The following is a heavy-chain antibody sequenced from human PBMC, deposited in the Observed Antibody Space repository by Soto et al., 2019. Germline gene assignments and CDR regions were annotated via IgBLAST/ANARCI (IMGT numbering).Heavy chain of an antibody. J-gene: IGHJ4*02. CDR2: INAGNGNT. CDR3: ATLRFRVSSFNFDY. CDR1: GYTFTSYA. D-gene: IGHD6-6*01. Sequence: ASVKVSCKASGYTFTSYAMHWVRQAPGQRLEWMGWINAGNGNTKYSQKFQGRVTITRDTSTGTAYMELSSLRSEDTAVYYCATLRFRVSSFNFDYWGQGTLVTVSS. V-gene: IGHV1-3*01.